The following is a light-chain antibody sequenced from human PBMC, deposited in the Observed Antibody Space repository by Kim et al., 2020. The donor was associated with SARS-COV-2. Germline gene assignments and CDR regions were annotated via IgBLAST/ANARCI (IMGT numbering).Light chain of an antibody. CDR1: RSVVNDY. CDR2: AAS. CDR3: QQYGRSPLT. Sequence: SPGERAPRSRRASRSVVNDYLGGYQHRPGQAPRLLIYAASRRATGIPDRFTGSGSGAYFTLTVSRLEPEDFGVYYCQQYGRSPLTFGPGTRLEIK. J-gene: IGKJ5*01. V-gene: IGKV3-20*01.